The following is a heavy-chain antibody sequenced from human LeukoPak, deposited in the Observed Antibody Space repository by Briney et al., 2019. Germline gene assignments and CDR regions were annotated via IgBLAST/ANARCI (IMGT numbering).Heavy chain of an antibody. J-gene: IGHJ4*02. CDR1: GYAFSSYG. CDR3: ARDPVHYYDSSGYWRY. CDR2: FSAYSGDT. D-gene: IGHD3-22*01. Sequence: ASVKVSCKASGYAFSSYGISWVRQAPGQGLEWMGWFSAYSGDTNFAQKLQGRVTMTTDKSTTTAYMELRSLTSDDTAVYYCARDPVHYYDSSGYWRYWGQGTLVTVSS. V-gene: IGHV1-18*01.